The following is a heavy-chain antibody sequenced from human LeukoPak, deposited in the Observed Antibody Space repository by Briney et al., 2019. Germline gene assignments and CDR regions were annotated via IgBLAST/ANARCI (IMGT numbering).Heavy chain of an antibody. V-gene: IGHV4-59*08. CDR1: GGSISSYY. J-gene: IGHJ4*02. D-gene: IGHD4-17*01. CDR3: ARHFGPYGEPDY. Sequence: SETLSLTCTVSGGSISSYYWSWIRQPPGKGLEWIGYIYYSGSTNYNPSLKSRATISVDTSKNQFSLKLSSVTAADTAVYYCARHFGPYGEPDYWGQGTLVTVSS. CDR2: IYYSGST.